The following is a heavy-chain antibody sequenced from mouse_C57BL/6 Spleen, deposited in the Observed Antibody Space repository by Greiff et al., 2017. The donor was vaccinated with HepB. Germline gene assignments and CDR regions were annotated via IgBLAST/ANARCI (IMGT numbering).Heavy chain of an antibody. V-gene: IGHV1-72*01. CDR1: GYTFTSYW. CDR3: ARGYYGSSFYYAMDY. CDR2: IDPNSGGT. D-gene: IGHD1-1*01. J-gene: IGHJ4*01. Sequence: VKLMEPGAELVKPGASVKLSCKASGYTFTSYWMHWVKQRPGRGLEWIGRIDPNSGGTKYNEKFKSKATLTVDKPSSTAYMQLSSLTSEDSAVYYCARGYYGSSFYYAMDYWGQGTSVTVSS.